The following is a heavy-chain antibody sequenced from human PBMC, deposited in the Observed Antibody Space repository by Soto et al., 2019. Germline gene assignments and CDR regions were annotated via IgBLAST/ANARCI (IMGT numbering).Heavy chain of an antibody. D-gene: IGHD5-12*01. CDR3: ARGWLRHHDAFDI. CDR2: IYYSGST. CDR1: GGSISSYY. Sequence: SETLSLTCTVSGGSISSYYWSWIRHPPGKGLEWIGYIYYSGSTNYNPSLKGRVTISVDTSKNQFSLKLSSVTAAATAVYYCARGWLRHHDAFDIWGQGTMVTVSS. V-gene: IGHV4-59*01. J-gene: IGHJ3*02.